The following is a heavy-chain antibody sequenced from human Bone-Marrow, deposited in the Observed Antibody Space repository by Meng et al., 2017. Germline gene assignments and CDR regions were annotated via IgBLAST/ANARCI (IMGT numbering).Heavy chain of an antibody. CDR3: AREGGIAAAEIYYYGMDV. D-gene: IGHD6-13*01. CDR1: GYTFTSYD. J-gene: IGHJ6*02. CDR2: ISAYNGNT. V-gene: IGHV1-18*01. Sequence: ASVKVSCKASGYTFTSYDINWVRQAPGQGLEWMGWISAYNGNTNYAQKLQGRVTMTTDTSTSTAYMELRSLRSDDTAVYYCAREGGIAAAEIYYYGMDVWGQGTTVTVSS.